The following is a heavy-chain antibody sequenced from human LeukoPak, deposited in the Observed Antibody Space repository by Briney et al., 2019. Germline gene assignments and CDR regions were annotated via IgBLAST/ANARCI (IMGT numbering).Heavy chain of an antibody. CDR3: AREYYYDSSGYTL. D-gene: IGHD3-22*01. CDR1: GFTFSDYY. Sequence: GGSLRLSCAASGFTFSDYYMSWIRQAPGKGLEWVSSISSSSNYIYYADSVKGRFTISRDNAKNSLYLQMNSLRAEDTAVYYCAREYYYDSSGYTLWGQGTLVTVSS. V-gene: IGHV3-11*06. J-gene: IGHJ4*02. CDR2: ISSSSNYI.